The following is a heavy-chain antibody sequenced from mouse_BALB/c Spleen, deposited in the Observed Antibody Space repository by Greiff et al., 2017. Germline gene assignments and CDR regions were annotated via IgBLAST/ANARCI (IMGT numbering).Heavy chain of an antibody. D-gene: IGHD2-4*01. J-gene: IGHJ3*01. V-gene: IGHV1-15*01. Sequence: VQLQQSGAELVRPGASVTLSCKASGYTFTDYEMHWVKQTPVHGLEWIGAIDPETGGTAYNQKFKGKATLTADKSSSTAYMELRSLTSEASAVYYCTRYRSTMISGFAYWGQGTLVTVSA. CDR3: TRYRSTMISGFAY. CDR1: GYTFTDYE. CDR2: IDPETGGT.